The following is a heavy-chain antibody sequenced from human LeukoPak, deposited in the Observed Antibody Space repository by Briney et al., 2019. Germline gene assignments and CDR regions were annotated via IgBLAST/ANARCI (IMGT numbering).Heavy chain of an antibody. V-gene: IGHV3-33*01. CDR1: GFTFSSHG. Sequence: GGSQRLSCAASGFTFSSHGMDGVPQTPGKGLEWGAVIWYDGGNKYYADCVKGRFTISRDIAKNSLYLQMNSLRAEDTAVYYCARDRSGSWYAFDIWGQGTMVTVSS. J-gene: IGHJ3*02. CDR3: ARDRSGSWYAFDI. CDR2: IWYDGGNK. D-gene: IGHD6-13*01.